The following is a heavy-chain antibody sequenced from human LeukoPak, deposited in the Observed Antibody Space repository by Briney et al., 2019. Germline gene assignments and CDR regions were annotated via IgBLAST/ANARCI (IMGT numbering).Heavy chain of an antibody. CDR3: AKTRSVVVAAAINY. J-gene: IGHJ4*02. Sequence: GGWLRVSCAGSGCTFSRYAMSWVREAPGKGVEGGSGISGSGDGTYSADSLKGRFPISIDNSKNTLYLQMNSLRVDATAFYYCAKTRSVVVAAAINYWGQGTLVTVSS. V-gene: IGHV3-23*01. CDR2: ISGSGDGT. D-gene: IGHD2-15*01. CDR1: GCTFSRYA.